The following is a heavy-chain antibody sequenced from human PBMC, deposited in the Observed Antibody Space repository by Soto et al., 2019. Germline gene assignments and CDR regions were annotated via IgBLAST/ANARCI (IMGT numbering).Heavy chain of an antibody. D-gene: IGHD3-22*01. J-gene: IGHJ4*02. CDR3: MSRVSDYYYDSSGPRDY. Sequence: GGSLRLSCAASGFTFSGSAMHWVRQASGKGLEWVGRIRSKANSYATAYAASVKGRFTISRDDSKNTAYLQMNSLKTEATAVYYCMSRVSDYYYDSSGPRDYWGQGTLVTVSS. CDR2: IRSKANSYAT. CDR1: GFTFSGSA. V-gene: IGHV3-73*01.